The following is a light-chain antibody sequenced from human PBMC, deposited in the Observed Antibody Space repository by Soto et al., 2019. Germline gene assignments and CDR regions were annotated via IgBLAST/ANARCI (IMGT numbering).Light chain of an antibody. CDR1: QSISSW. V-gene: IGKV1-5*03. J-gene: IGKJ1*01. CDR3: QQLGT. Sequence: DIQMTQSPSTLSVCVRDRVIITCRASQSISSWLAWYQQRPGKAPKLLIYKASSLESGVPSRFSGSGSGTEFTLTISSLQPDDFATYYCQQLGTFGQGTKVDIK. CDR2: KAS.